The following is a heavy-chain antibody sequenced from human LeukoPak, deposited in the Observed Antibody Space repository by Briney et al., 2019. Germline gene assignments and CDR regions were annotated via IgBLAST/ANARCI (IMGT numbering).Heavy chain of an antibody. V-gene: IGHV4-59*01. CDR3: ARDRSRYEQQLGYLSFGFDP. CDR1: GGSISSYY. Sequence: SETLSLTCTVSGGSISSYYWSWIRQPPGKGLEWIGYIYYSGSTNYNPSLKSRVTISVDTSKNQFSLKLSSVTAADTAVYYCARDRSRYEQQLGYLSFGFDPWGQGTLVTVSS. D-gene: IGHD6-13*01. J-gene: IGHJ5*02. CDR2: IYYSGST.